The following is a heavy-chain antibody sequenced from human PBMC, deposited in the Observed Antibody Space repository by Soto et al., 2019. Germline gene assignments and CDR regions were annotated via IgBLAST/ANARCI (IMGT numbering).Heavy chain of an antibody. CDR1: GGSVNSGNYY. V-gene: IGHV4-34*01. CDR3: ARVERGTATTVVDAFDI. CDR2: MSHSGGT. D-gene: IGHD1-1*01. J-gene: IGHJ3*02. Sequence: QVQLQQWGAGLLKPLETLSLTCAVFGGSVNSGNYYWSWIRQPPGKGLEWIGEMSHSGGTHFNPSLKSRVTISVDTSKNQFSLKMSSVTAADTALYYCARVERGTATTVVDAFDIWGPGTMFTVSS.